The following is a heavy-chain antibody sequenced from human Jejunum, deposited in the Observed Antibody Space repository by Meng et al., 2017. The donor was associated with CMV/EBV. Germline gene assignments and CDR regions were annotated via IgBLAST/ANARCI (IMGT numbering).Heavy chain of an antibody. V-gene: IGHV1-3*01. CDR2: INGGNGKT. Sequence: QVQLGQSGAEVKKPGASVKVSCKASGYTFTSYAIHWVRQAPGQRLEWMGWINGGNGKTKYSQKFQGRVTITRDTSASTAYMELSNLRSEDTAVYYCARDVVVPAALTVRIDYWGQGTLVTVSS. J-gene: IGHJ4*02. CDR3: ARDVVVPAALTVRIDY. CDR1: GYTFTSYA. D-gene: IGHD2-2*01.